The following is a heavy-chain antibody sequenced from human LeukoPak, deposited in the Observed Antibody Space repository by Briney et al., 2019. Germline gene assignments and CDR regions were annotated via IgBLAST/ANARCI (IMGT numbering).Heavy chain of an antibody. V-gene: IGHV4-4*02. Sequence: SGTLSLTCAVSGGSISSSNWWSWVRQPPGKGLEWIGEIYHSGSTNYNPSLKSRVTISVDKSKNQFSLKLSSVTAADTAVYYCARGLRYYYDSSGLTGGFDYWGQGTLVTVSS. D-gene: IGHD3-22*01. CDR2: IYHSGST. J-gene: IGHJ4*02. CDR3: ARGLRYYYDSSGLTGGFDY. CDR1: GGSISSSNW.